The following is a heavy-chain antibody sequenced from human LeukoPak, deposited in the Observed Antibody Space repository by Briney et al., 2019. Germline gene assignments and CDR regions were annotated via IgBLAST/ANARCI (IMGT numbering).Heavy chain of an antibody. V-gene: IGHV4-59*01. D-gene: IGHD5-18*01. CDR3: ARSGYSYGADAVDI. J-gene: IGHJ3*02. CDR1: GGSISSYY. CDR2: VYYSGST. Sequence: PSETLSLTCTVSGGSISSYYWSWIRQPPGKGLEWIGYVYYSGSTNYNPSLKSRVTISVDTSKKQFSLKLSPVTAADTAVYYCARSGYSYGADAVDIWGQGTMVTVSS.